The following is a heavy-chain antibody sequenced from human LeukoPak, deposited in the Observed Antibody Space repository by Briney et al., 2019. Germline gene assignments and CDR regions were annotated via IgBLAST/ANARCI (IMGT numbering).Heavy chain of an antibody. V-gene: IGHV4-4*07. CDR2: IYHTGST. CDR3: ARGPLGGESFDI. J-gene: IGHJ3*02. Sequence: TSEILSLTRTVSGGSLSNHYWNWIRHPAGTGLEYIGRIYHTGSTNYNPSLKSRVTLSVDTSNNQFSLNLTSVTAADTAVYYCARGPLGGESFDIWGQGTMVTVSS. CDR1: GGSLSNHY. D-gene: IGHD3-16*01.